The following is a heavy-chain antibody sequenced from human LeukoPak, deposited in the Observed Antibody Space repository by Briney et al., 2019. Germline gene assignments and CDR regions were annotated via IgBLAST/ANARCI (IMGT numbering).Heavy chain of an antibody. CDR1: GYTLTDYY. V-gene: IGHV1-2*02. Sequence: GASVKVSCKASGYTLTDYYIHWVRQAPGQDLEWMGFIIPHSGGTTYVQRFQGRVTMTRDMSIGTFYMELSSLRSDDTAVYYCARDGPFYDILTGYYRPLDYWGQGTLVTVSS. J-gene: IGHJ4*02. D-gene: IGHD3-9*01. CDR3: ARDGPFYDILTGYYRPLDY. CDR2: IIPHSGGT.